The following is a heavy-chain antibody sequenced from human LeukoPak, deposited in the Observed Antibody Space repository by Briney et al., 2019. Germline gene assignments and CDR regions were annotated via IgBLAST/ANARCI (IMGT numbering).Heavy chain of an antibody. J-gene: IGHJ4*02. CDR3: ARDRNWKPDY. Sequence: GGSLRLSCAASEFTFSSYWMHWVRQAPGEGLVWVSLINSDGSSTNYADSVKGRFTIYRDNAKNTLYLQMNSQRAEDTAVYYCARDRNWKPDYWGQGTLVTVSS. CDR1: EFTFSSYW. D-gene: IGHD1-20*01. V-gene: IGHV3-74*01. CDR2: INSDGSST.